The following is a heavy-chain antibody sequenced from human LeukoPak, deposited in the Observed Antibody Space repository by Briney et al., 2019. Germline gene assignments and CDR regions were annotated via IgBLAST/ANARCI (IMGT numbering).Heavy chain of an antibody. V-gene: IGHV1-69*05. J-gene: IGHJ4*02. Sequence: SVKVSCKASGGTFSSYAISWVRQAPGQGLEWMGGIIPIFGTANYAQKFQGRVTITTDESTSTAYMELSSLRSEDTAVYYCFHTDQGGNPSDYWGQGTLVTVSS. CDR2: IIPIFGTA. D-gene: IGHD4-23*01. CDR3: FHTDQGGNPSDY. CDR1: GGTFSSYA.